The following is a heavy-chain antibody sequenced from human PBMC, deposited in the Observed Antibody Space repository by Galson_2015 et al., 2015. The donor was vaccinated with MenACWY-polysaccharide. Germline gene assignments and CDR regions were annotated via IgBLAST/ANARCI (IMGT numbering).Heavy chain of an antibody. J-gene: IGHJ4*02. Sequence: PALVKPTQPLTLTCSFSGFSLTASAVGVGWIRQSPGKALEWLALIYWDDDKRYSPSLKNRLTIPKDDFKNQVVLTMTDMDPADTATYYCAYRHKARELSSLYFDYWGQGTLVTVSS. V-gene: IGHV2-5*02. CDR3: AYRHKARELSSLYFDY. CDR1: GFSLTASAVG. D-gene: IGHD3-16*02. CDR2: IYWDDDK.